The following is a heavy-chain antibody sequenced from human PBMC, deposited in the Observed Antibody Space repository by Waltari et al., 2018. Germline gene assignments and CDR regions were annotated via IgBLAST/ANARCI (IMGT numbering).Heavy chain of an antibody. CDR1: GFTFSSYA. D-gene: IGHD2-15*01. CDR3: AKARDIVRGCGMDV. CDR2: SSGSGGST. V-gene: IGHV3-23*01. J-gene: IGHJ6*02. Sequence: EVQLLESGGGLVQPGGSLRLSCAASGFTFSSYALSWVRQAPGKGLEWVQSSSGSGGSTYYADCVKGRFTISRDNSKNTLYRQMNSLRAEDTAVYYCAKARDIVRGCGMDVWGQGTTVTVS.